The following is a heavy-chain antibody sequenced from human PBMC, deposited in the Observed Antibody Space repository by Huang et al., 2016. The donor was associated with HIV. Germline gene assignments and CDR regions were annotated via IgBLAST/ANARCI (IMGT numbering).Heavy chain of an antibody. CDR2: IYPDGSDT. D-gene: IGHD5-18*01. J-gene: IGHJ6*02. V-gene: IGHV5-51*01. CDR1: GYSFAKYW. Sequence: EEQLVQSGAEVKKPGESLKISCEGFGYSFAKYWIGWVRPVPGKGLEWMGSIYPDGSDTRYSPSFQGQVSISADKSISTAYLQWSSLKASDTAMYYCARLDTARNYYYYGLDVWGQGTSVIVSS. CDR3: ARLDTARNYYYYGLDV.